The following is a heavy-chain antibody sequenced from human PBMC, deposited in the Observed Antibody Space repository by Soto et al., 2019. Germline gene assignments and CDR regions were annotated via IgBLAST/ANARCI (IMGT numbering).Heavy chain of an antibody. D-gene: IGHD3-3*01. Sequence: GGSLRLSXAASGFTFSSYSMNWVRQAPGKGLEWVSYISSSSSTIYYADSVKGRFTISRDNAKNSLYLQMNSLRDEDTAVYYCARVVGNDFRSGYPEDYYYYGMDVWGQGTTVTVSS. J-gene: IGHJ6*02. CDR2: ISSSSSTI. V-gene: IGHV3-48*02. CDR1: GFTFSSYS. CDR3: ARVVGNDFRSGYPEDYYYYGMDV.